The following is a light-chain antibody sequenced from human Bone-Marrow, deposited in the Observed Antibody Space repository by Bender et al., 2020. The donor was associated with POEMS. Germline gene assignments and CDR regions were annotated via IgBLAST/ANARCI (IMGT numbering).Light chain of an antibody. CDR2: EDD. J-gene: IGLJ3*02. CDR1: SGNIASNF. V-gene: IGLV6-57*01. CDR3: QSYDSSNQV. Sequence: NFILTQPHSVSESPGKTVTISCTRSSGNIASNFVQWFQQRPGSSSTTVIYEDDQRPSGVPDRFSGSIDSSSNSASLTISGLRPEDEADYYCQSYDSSNQVFGGGTKLTVL.